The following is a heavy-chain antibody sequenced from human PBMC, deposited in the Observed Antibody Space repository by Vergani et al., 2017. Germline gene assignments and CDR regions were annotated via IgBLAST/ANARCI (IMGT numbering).Heavy chain of an antibody. CDR2: IKFPPGEM. Sequence: EAYLVQSGGGLVTPGGSLRLSCAASGFNFPSFTMNWVRQAPGRGLEWISSIKFPPGEMFYADSVKGRFTISRDNVKNMMYLQLNSLRDEDTAVYYCARDGRIDAEGTELDYWGQGTLVTVSS. CDR1: GFNFPSFT. D-gene: IGHD1-14*01. CDR3: ARDGRIDAEGTELDY. J-gene: IGHJ4*02. V-gene: IGHV3-21*06.